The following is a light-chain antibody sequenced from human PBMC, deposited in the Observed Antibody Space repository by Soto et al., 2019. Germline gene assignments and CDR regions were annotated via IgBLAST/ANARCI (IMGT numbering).Light chain of an antibody. V-gene: IGLV1-40*01. CDR2: GNT. CDR1: SSNIGANYD. CDR3: QSYDSTLSARYV. Sequence: QSVLTQPPSVSGAPGQRVTISCTGSSSNIGANYDVHWYQHRPGTAPKLLIFGNTNRPSGVPDRFSGSKSGTSASLAITGRQAEDEGDYYCQSYDSTLSARYVFGTGTKVTVL. J-gene: IGLJ1*01.